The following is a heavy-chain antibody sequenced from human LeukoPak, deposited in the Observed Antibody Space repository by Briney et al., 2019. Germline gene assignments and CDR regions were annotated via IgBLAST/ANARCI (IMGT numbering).Heavy chain of an antibody. CDR1: GFTFSSYW. CDR3: AKGGALYGGLFDS. J-gene: IGHJ4*02. V-gene: IGHV3-23*01. Sequence: GGSLRPSCAASGFTFSSYWMSWVRQAPGKGLEWVSTISGNGGATYYADSVKGRFTLSRDNSKNALHLQMNRLGAEDTAIYYCAKGGALYGGLFDSWGQGTLVTVSS. CDR2: ISGNGGAT. D-gene: IGHD4/OR15-4a*01.